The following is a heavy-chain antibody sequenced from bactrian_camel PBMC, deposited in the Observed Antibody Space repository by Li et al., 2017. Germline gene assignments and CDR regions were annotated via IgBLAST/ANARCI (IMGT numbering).Heavy chain of an antibody. CDR3: TKDRSYGTRNWVQST. J-gene: IGHJ4*01. Sequence: HVQLVESGGGSVQAGGSLGLSCVVSGYAERHNCMAWFRQPPGQERVAVAATYRSGGGTWYGSPVKGRFTISRDNAKNTLYLQMNSLKPEDTAMYYCTKDRSYGTRNWVQSTRGQGTQVTVS. V-gene: IGHV3S1*01. D-gene: IGHD3*01. CDR1: GYAERHNC. CDR2: TYRSGGGT.